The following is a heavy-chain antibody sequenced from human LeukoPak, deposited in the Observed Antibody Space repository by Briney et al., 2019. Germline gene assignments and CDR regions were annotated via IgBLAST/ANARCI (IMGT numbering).Heavy chain of an antibody. D-gene: IGHD2-2*01. V-gene: IGHV3-23*01. Sequence: GSLRLSCAASGFTFSSYWMHWVRQAPGKRLEWVSGITSSGGSTYYADSVRGRFTISRDNSKNTLYLQMNSLRVEDTAVYYCAKIADCSSTNCLYYFDYWGQGTLVTVSS. J-gene: IGHJ4*02. CDR2: ITSSGGST. CDR3: AKIADCSSTNCLYYFDY. CDR1: GFTFSSYW.